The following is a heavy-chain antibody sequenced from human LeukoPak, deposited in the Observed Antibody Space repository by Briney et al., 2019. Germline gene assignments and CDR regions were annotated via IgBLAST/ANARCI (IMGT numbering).Heavy chain of an antibody. D-gene: IGHD3-22*01. Sequence: PGRSLRLSCAASGFTFSSYSMNWVRQAPGKGLEWVSYISSTSSTIYYADSVKGRFTISRDNAKNSLYLQMNSLRAEDTAVYYCARSDDSSGYYSSWFDPWGQGTLVTVSS. CDR1: GFTFSSYS. CDR3: ARSDDSSGYYSSWFDP. J-gene: IGHJ5*02. CDR2: ISSTSSTI. V-gene: IGHV3-48*01.